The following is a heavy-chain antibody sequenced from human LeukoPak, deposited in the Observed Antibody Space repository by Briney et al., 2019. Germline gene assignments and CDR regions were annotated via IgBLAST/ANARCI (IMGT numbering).Heavy chain of an antibody. J-gene: IGHJ5*02. CDR1: GYTFTGYC. Sequence: ASVKVSCKASGYTFTGYCMHWVRQAPGQGLEWMGWINPNSGGANYAQTFQGRVTMTRDTSISTAYIELSRLRSDDTTVYYCARGEIDVVVPNWFYTWGQGTLVTVSS. CDR3: ARGEIDVVVPNWFYT. CDR2: INPNSGGA. V-gene: IGHV1-2*02. D-gene: IGHD2-2*01.